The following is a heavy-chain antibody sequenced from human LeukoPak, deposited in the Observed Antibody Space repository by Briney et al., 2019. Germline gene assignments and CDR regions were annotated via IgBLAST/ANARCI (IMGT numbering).Heavy chain of an antibody. Sequence: RAGGSLRLSCAASGFTFDDYGMSWVRHAPGKGLEWVSGVNWNGGSTVYADSVKGRFTISRDNAKNSLYLQMNSLRAEDTALYYCARVPSTYCSSTSCYYYYYYMDVWGKGTTVTVSS. V-gene: IGHV3-20*04. J-gene: IGHJ6*03. D-gene: IGHD2-2*01. CDR2: VNWNGGST. CDR1: GFTFDDYG. CDR3: ARVPSTYCSSTSCYYYYYYMDV.